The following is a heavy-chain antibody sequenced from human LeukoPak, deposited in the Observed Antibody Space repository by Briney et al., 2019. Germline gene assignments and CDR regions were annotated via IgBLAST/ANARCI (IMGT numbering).Heavy chain of an antibody. CDR3: ARGRREYYYDSSGYYSPYFQH. CDR2: IYTSGST. CDR1: GGSISSYY. J-gene: IGHJ1*01. V-gene: IGHV4-4*07. Sequence: SETLSLTCTVSGGSISSYYWSWIRQPAGKGLEWIGRIYTSGSTNYNPSLKSRVTISVDTSKNQFSLKLSSVTAADTAVYYCARGRREYYYDSSGYYSPYFQHWGQGTLVTVSS. D-gene: IGHD3-22*01.